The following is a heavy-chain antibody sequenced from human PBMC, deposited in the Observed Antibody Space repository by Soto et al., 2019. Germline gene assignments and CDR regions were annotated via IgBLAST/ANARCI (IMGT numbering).Heavy chain of an antibody. V-gene: IGHV1-18*04. J-gene: IGHJ6*02. CDR3: ARNGIAAAGDYYSYYGMDV. Sequence: ASVKVSCKASGYTFTSYGISWVRQAPGQGLEWMGWISAYNGNTNYAQKLQGRVTMTTDTSTSTAYMELRSLRSDDTAVYYCARNGIAAAGDYYSYYGMDVWGQGTTVTVS. CDR2: ISAYNGNT. CDR1: GYTFTSYG. D-gene: IGHD6-13*01.